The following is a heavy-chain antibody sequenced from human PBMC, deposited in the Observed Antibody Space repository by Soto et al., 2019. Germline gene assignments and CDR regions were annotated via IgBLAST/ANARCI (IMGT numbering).Heavy chain of an antibody. J-gene: IGHJ6*02. CDR2: ISSSGSYT. CDR1: GFKFSDYH. CDR3: ACVAPTIFEAQFHHNLVDV. V-gene: IGHV3-11*06. Sequence: QVQLVQSGGGLVKPGGSLRLSCAASGFKFSDYHMSWIRQAQGKGLEWISYISSSGSYTTYTDSVKGRFTISRDNARSSLYLQMDSLRGEDTAVYYCACVAPTIFEAQFHHNLVDVWGQGTTVTVAS. D-gene: IGHD3-3*01.